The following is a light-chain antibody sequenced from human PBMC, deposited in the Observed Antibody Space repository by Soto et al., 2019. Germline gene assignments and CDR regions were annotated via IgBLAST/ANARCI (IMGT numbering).Light chain of an antibody. CDR3: CSYAGSYTKV. CDR2: DVG. Sequence: QSVLTQPRSVSGSPGQSVTISCTGTSSDVGGYNYVSWYQQHPGKAPKLMIYDVGKRPSGVPDRFSGSKSGNTASLTIFGLQAEDEADYYCCSYAGSYTKVFGGGTKLTVL. V-gene: IGLV2-11*01. CDR1: SSDVGGYNY. J-gene: IGLJ2*01.